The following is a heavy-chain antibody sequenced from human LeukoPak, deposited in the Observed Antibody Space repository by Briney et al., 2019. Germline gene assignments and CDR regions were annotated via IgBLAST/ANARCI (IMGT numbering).Heavy chain of an antibody. D-gene: IGHD5-24*01. J-gene: IGHJ3*02. CDR2: INHSGST. CDR3: ARAPVEMATMGAFDI. V-gene: IGHV4-34*01. Sequence: SETLSLTCAVYGGYFSGYYWSWIRQPPGKGLERIREINHSGSTNYNPSLKSRVTISVDRSKNQFSLKLSSVTAADTAVYYCARAPVEMATMGAFDIWGQGTMVTVSS. CDR1: GGYFSGYY.